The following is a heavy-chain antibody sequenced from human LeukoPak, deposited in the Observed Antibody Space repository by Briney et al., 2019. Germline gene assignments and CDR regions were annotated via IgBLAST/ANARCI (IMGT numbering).Heavy chain of an antibody. J-gene: IGHJ2*01. CDR2: ISVSGGST. V-gene: IGHV3-23*01. Sequence: GGSLRLSCAASGFTFSSYAMSWVRQAPGKGLEWVSDISVSGGSTYYADSVKGRFTISRDNSKNTLYLQMDSLRAEDTAIYYCAKSLGLNWYFDLWGRGTLVTVSS. CDR1: GFTFSSYA. CDR3: AKSLGLNWYFDL. D-gene: IGHD7-27*01.